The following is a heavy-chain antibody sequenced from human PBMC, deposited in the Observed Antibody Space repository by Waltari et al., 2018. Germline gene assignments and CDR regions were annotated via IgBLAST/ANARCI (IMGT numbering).Heavy chain of an antibody. V-gene: IGHV4-38-2*02. CDR2: IYHSGST. J-gene: IGHJ4*02. CDR1: GYSISSGYY. Sequence: QAQLQESGPGLVKPSETLSLTCAVSGYSISSGYYWGWIRQPPGKGLEWIGSIYHSGSTYYNPSLKSRVTISVDTSKNQFSLKLSSVTAADTAVYYCARDLIAAAGTAVDFDYWGQGTLVTVSS. CDR3: ARDLIAAAGTAVDFDY. D-gene: IGHD6-13*01.